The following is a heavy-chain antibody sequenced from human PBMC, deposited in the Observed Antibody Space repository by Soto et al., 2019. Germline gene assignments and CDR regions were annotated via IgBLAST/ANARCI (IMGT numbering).Heavy chain of an antibody. J-gene: IGHJ3*02. D-gene: IGHD4-17*01. CDR1: GFTVSSNY. CDR3: AREVPVTTLGNAFDI. V-gene: IGHV3-66*01. CDR2: IYSGGST. Sequence: VQLVESGGGLVQPGGSLRLSCAASGFTVSSNYMSWVRQAPGKGLEWVSVIYSGGSTYYADSVKGRFTISRDNSKNTLYLQMNSLRAEDTAVYYCAREVPVTTLGNAFDIWGQGTMVTVSS.